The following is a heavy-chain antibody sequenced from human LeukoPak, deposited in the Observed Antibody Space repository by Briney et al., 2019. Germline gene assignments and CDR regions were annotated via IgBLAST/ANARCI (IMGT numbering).Heavy chain of an antibody. D-gene: IGHD6-13*01. CDR2: ISYIGNNK. CDR1: GFTFNNYA. Sequence: PGGSLRLSCAASGFTFNNYAIHWVRQAPGKGLEWVAVISYIGNNKYYADSVKGRFTISRDNSKNTLYLQMNSLRAEDTAVYYCARDLSIAAADYYFDYWGQGTLVTVSS. CDR3: ARDLSIAAADYYFDY. V-gene: IGHV3-30-3*01. J-gene: IGHJ4*02.